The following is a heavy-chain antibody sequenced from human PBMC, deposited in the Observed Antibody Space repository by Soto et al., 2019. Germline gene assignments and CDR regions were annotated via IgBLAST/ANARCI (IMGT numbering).Heavy chain of an antibody. Sequence: LSLTCTVSGGSFSRGGYYWSWIRQHPGKGLEWIGYIYYSGNTPYNPSLKSRVTISVDTSKNQFSLKLRSVTAADTAVYYCAREGALGNFEYWGQGTLVTVSS. CDR1: GGSFSRGGYY. V-gene: IGHV4-31*03. CDR3: AREGALGNFEY. J-gene: IGHJ4*02. D-gene: IGHD3-16*01. CDR2: IYYSGNT.